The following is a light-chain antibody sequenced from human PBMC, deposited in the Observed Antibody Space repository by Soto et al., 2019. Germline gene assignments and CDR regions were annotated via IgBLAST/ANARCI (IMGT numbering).Light chain of an antibody. V-gene: IGLV2-14*03. CDR2: DVS. CDR3: NSYTSNNPYA. CDR1: SSDVGAFNY. J-gene: IGLJ1*01. Sequence: QSALTQPASVSGSPGQAITISCSGTSSDVGAFNYVSWYQQHPGKAPKLMIYDVSNRPSGVSNRFSGSKSGNTASLTISGLRADNEAKYYYNSYTSNNPYAFGPGTKVTV.